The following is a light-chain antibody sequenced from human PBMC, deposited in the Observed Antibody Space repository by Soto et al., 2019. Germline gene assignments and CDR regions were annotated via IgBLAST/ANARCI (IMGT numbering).Light chain of an antibody. CDR1: SRDVGDYNS. V-gene: IGLV2-11*01. Sequence: QSVLTQPRSVSGSPGQSVTVSCIGTSRDVGDYNSVSWYQQHPGKAPKLMIYDVSKRPSGVPDRFSGSTSGNTASLTISGLQAEDEADYYCCSYVGGYSYVFGIGTKVTVL. CDR3: CSYVGGYSYV. J-gene: IGLJ1*01. CDR2: DVS.